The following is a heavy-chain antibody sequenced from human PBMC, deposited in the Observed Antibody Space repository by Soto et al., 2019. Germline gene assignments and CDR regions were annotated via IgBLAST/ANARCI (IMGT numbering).Heavy chain of an antibody. D-gene: IGHD3-22*01. CDR2: INPNSGGT. V-gene: IGHV1-2*04. CDR3: ARGNYYDYSGFWTRGGSDNWIDP. J-gene: IGHJ5*02. CDR1: GYTFNDYY. Sequence: ASVKVSCKASGYTFNDYYIHWVRQAPGQGLEWMGWINPNSGGTKYAQNFQGWVTMTRDTSISTAYMELSRLKSDDTAVYYCARGNYYDYSGFWTRGGSDNWIDPWGQGTLVTVSS.